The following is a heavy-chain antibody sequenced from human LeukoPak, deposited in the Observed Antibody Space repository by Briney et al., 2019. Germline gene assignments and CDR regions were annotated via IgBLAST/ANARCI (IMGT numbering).Heavy chain of an antibody. Sequence: GGSLRPSCAASGFTFSTYTMNWVRQAPGKGLEWVSSISSSSSYIYYADSVKGRFTISRDNAKNSLYLQMNTLRAEDTAVYYCARDRTTVTTFDYWGQGTLVTVSS. CDR1: GFTFSTYT. D-gene: IGHD4-17*01. V-gene: IGHV3-21*01. CDR2: ISSSSSYI. J-gene: IGHJ4*02. CDR3: ARDRTTVTTFDY.